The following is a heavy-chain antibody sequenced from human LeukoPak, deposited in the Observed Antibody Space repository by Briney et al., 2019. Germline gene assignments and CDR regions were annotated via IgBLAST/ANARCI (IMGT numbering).Heavy chain of an antibody. Sequence: ASVKVSCKVSGYTLTELSMHWVRQAPGKGLEWMGGFDPEDGETIYAQKFQGRVTMTEDTSTDTAYMELSSLRSEDPAVYYCAVNQYYYDSSGYYYYMDVWGKGTTVTVSS. V-gene: IGHV1-24*01. CDR3: AVNQYYYDSSGYYYYMDV. CDR1: GYTLTELS. CDR2: FDPEDGET. D-gene: IGHD3-22*01. J-gene: IGHJ6*03.